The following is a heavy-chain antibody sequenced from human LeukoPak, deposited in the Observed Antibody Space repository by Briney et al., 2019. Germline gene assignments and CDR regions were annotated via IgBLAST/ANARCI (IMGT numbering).Heavy chain of an antibody. CDR2: IYYIGST. D-gene: IGHD3-10*01. Sequence: PSETLSLTCTVSVGSIRSYYWSWIREPPGKGLEWRGYIYYIGSTNYNPSLKSRVTISLYTSTNQFSLKLSSVTAADTAVYYCAREPMYYGSGSYLDYWGQGTMVTVSS. V-gene: IGHV4-59*01. CDR1: VGSIRSYY. CDR3: AREPMYYGSGSYLDY. J-gene: IGHJ4*02.